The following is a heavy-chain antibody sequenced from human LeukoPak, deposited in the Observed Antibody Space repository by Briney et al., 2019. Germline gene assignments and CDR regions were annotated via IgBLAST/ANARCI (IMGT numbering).Heavy chain of an antibody. D-gene: IGHD4-17*01. J-gene: IGHJ5*02. Sequence: SETLSLTCSVSGGSISSYYWSWIRQPPGKGLEWIGYIYYSGSTNYNPSLKSRVTISVDTSKNQFSLKLSSVTAADTAVYYCAKCPLYGDYCANWFDPWGQGTLVTVSS. CDR2: IYYSGST. CDR3: AKCPLYGDYCANWFDP. CDR1: GGSISSYY. V-gene: IGHV4-59*01.